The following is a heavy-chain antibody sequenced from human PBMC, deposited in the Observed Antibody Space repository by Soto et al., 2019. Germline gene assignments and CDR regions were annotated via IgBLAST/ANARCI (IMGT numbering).Heavy chain of an antibody. CDR3: ARGVGYYGSKYYFDY. J-gene: IGHJ4*02. Sequence: ASVKVSCKASGYTFTSYGISWVRQAPGQGLEWMGWISAYNGNTNYAQKLQGRVTMTTDTSTSTAYMELRSLRSDDTAVYYCARGVGYYGSKYYFDYWGQGTLVTVSS. V-gene: IGHV1-18*01. D-gene: IGHD3-10*01. CDR2: ISAYNGNT. CDR1: GYTFTSYG.